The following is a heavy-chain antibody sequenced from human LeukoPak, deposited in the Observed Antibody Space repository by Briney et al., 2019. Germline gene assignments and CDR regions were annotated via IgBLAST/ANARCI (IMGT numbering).Heavy chain of an antibody. CDR1: GYTFTSYG. D-gene: IGHD3-10*01. J-gene: IGHJ6*02. CDR2: ISAYNGNT. CDR3: ARDRGIYYGSGSYYYGMDV. V-gene: IGHV1-18*01. Sequence: ASVKVSRKASGYTFTSYGISWVRQAPGQGLERMGWISAYNGNTNYAQKLQGRVTMTTDTSTSTAYMELRSLRSDDTAVYYCARDRGIYYGSGSYYYGMDVWGQGTTVTVSS.